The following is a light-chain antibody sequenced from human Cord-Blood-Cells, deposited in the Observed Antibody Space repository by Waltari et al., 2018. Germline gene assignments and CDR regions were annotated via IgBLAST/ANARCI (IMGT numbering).Light chain of an antibody. CDR1: TSDFGGYNY. V-gene: IGLV2-11*01. CDR3: CSYAGSYV. CDR2: DVS. J-gene: IGLJ1*01. Sequence: QSALTQPRSVSGSPGPSVTISCTGTTSDFGGYNYVSWYQQHPGKAPKLMIYDVSKRPSGVPDRFSGSKSGNTASLTISGLQAEDEADYYCCSYAGSYVFGTGTKVTVL.